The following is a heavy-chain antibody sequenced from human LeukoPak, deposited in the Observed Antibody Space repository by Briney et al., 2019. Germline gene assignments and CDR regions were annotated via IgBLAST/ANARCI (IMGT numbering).Heavy chain of an antibody. CDR2: ISSSSSYI. V-gene: IGHV3-21*04. Sequence: GGSLRLSCAASGFTFSSYSMNWVRQAPGKGLEWVSSISSSSSYIYYADSVKGRFTISRDNAKNSLYLQMNSLRAEDTALYYCAKGSGRRYYYYYYMDVWGKGTTVTISS. CDR3: AKGSGRRYYYYYYMDV. D-gene: IGHD3-10*01. J-gene: IGHJ6*03. CDR1: GFTFSSYS.